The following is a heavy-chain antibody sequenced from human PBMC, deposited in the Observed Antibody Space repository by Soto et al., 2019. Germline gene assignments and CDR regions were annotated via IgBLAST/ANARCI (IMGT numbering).Heavy chain of an antibody. CDR1: GLTFSSHA. Sequence: EVQLLESGGGLVQPGDSLRLSCTASGLTFSSHAMSWVRRAPGKVLEWVSTITRSGDKAYYADSVKGRFTNSRDNSKNTLYLRMSSLMADVTAGYNIAVSGFWGSDYWGQGTLVTVSS. J-gene: IGHJ4*02. D-gene: IGHD3-10*01. CDR3: AVSGFWGSDY. CDR2: ITRSGDKA. V-gene: IGHV3-23*01.